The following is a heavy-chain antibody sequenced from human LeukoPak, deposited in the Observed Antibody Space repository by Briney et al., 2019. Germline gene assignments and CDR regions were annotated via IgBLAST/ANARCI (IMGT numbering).Heavy chain of an antibody. J-gene: IGHJ4*02. CDR3: ARESGTWELPF. CDR2: ISYDGSNK. Sequence: GGSLRLSCAASGFTFSSYAMHWVRQAPGKGLEWVAVISYDGSNKYYADSVKGRFTISRDNSKNTLYLQMNSLRAEDTAVYYCARESGTWELPFWGQGTLVTVSS. D-gene: IGHD1-26*01. CDR1: GFTFSSYA. V-gene: IGHV3-30-3*01.